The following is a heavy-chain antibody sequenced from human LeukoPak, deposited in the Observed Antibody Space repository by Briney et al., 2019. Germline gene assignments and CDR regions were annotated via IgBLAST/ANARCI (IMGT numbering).Heavy chain of an antibody. CDR3: VPQGSYGGNPLDY. Sequence: GGSLRLSCAASGFTFSSYAMNWVRQAPGKGLQWVSYISFDSLNIYYADSMKGRFTISRNNAKNSLYLQMNSLRAEDTAVYYCVPQGSYGGNPLDYWGQGTPVTVSS. CDR1: GFTFSSYA. D-gene: IGHD4-23*01. J-gene: IGHJ4*02. CDR2: ISFDSLNI. V-gene: IGHV3-48*01.